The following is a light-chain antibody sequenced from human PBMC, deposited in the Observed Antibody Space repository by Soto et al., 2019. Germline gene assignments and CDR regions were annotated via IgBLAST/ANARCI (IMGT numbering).Light chain of an antibody. J-gene: IGKJ3*01. V-gene: IGKV4-1*01. CDR3: QQYYITPFT. CDR2: WAS. Sequence: DIMMTQSPDSLAVSLGERATINCKSSQSVLYTSNNKNYLAWYQQKPGQPPKLLIYWASTRESGVPDRFSGSGSGTDFTLTISSLQAEDVAVYYCQQYYITPFTFGPGTKVDFK. CDR1: QSVLYTSNNKNY.